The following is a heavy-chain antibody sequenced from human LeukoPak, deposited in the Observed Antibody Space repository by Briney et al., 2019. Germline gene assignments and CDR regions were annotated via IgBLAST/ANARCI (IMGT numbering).Heavy chain of an antibody. Sequence: GGSLRLSCVASGFTFGKYWMSWVRQAPGKGLEWVANIKSDGSEKNYVDSVKGRFTISRDNTKNSLHLQMNSLRAEDTAVLYCARDQYDTWSRRGNFDSWGQGTLVIVSS. CDR2: IKSDGSEK. D-gene: IGHD3-3*01. J-gene: IGHJ4*02. CDR1: GFTFGKYW. CDR3: ARDQYDTWSRRGNFDS. V-gene: IGHV3-7*03.